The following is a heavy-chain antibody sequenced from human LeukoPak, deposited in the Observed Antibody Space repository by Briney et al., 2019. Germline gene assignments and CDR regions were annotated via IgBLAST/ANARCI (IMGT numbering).Heavy chain of an antibody. D-gene: IGHD3-22*01. V-gene: IGHV3-21*01. CDR3: ARDLTMIVVVKAFDI. CDR2: ISSSSSYI. Sequence: GGSLRLSCAASGFTFSSYSMNWVRQAPGKGLEWVSSISSSSSYIYYADSVKGRFTISRDNAKNSLYLLMNSLRAEDTAVYYCARDLTMIVVVKAFDIWGQGTMVTVSS. CDR1: GFTFSSYS. J-gene: IGHJ3*02.